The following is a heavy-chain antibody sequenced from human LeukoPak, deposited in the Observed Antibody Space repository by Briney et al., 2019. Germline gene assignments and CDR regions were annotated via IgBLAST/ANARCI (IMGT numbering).Heavy chain of an antibody. CDR3: ARDHATSSSWYGHGY. D-gene: IGHD6-13*01. CDR2: IYSSGNT. Sequence: TSETLSLTCTVSGGSISSGSYYWSWIRQPAGKGLEWIGRIYSSGNTNYNPSLKSRVTISVDASKSQFSLKLSSVTAADTAVYYCARDHATSSSWYGHGYWGQGTLVTVSS. J-gene: IGHJ4*02. CDR1: GGSISSGSYY. V-gene: IGHV4-61*02.